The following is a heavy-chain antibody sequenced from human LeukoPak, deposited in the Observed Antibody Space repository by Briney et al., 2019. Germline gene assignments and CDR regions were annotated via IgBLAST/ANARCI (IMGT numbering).Heavy chain of an antibody. J-gene: IGHJ5*02. CDR3: AKDGYSSSPNWFDP. Sequence: GRSLRLSCAASGFTFSSYAMSWIRQAPGKGLEWVSAISGSGGSTYYADSVKGRFTISRDNSKNTLYLQMNSLRAEDTAVYYCAKDGYSSSPNWFDPWGQGTLVTVSS. CDR1: GFTFSSYA. D-gene: IGHD6-13*01. V-gene: IGHV3-23*01. CDR2: ISGSGGST.